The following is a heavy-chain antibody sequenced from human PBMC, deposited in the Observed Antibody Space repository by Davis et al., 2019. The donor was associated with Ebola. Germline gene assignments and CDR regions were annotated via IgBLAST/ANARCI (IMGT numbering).Heavy chain of an antibody. CDR2: ISYDGSKG. V-gene: IGHV3-33*05. CDR3: ARDGVYYDFWIGWFDP. D-gene: IGHD3-3*01. CDR1: GFTFSTYA. J-gene: IGHJ5*02. Sequence: GESLKISCAASGFTFSTYAIHWVRQAPGKGLEWVAMISYDGSKGYYADSVKGRLTISRDNAKNSLYLQMNSLRAEDTAVYYCARDGVYYDFWIGWFDPWGQGTLVTVSS.